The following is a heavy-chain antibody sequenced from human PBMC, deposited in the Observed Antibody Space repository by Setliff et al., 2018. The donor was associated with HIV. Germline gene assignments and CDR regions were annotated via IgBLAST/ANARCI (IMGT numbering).Heavy chain of an antibody. J-gene: IGHJ3*02. D-gene: IGHD4-17*01. CDR2: ISYDGSNK. CDR1: GFTFSNYA. V-gene: IGHV3-30-3*01. Sequence: GGSLRLSCAASGFTFSNYAMHWVRQAPGKGLEWVAVISYDGSNKYYADSVKGRFTISRDNSKNTLYLQMNSLRVEDTAVYYCAKVLPSHTDGAFDIWGQGTMVTVSS. CDR3: AKVLPSHTDGAFDI.